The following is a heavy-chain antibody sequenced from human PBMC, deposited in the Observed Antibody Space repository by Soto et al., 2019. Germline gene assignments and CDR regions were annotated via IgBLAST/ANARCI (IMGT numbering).Heavy chain of an antibody. J-gene: IGHJ6*02. CDR2: ISGSGGST. CDR3: AAPKQLSMGYYYGMDV. CDR1: GFTFSSYA. D-gene: IGHD2-2*01. V-gene: IGHV3-23*01. Sequence: GGSLRLSCAASGFTFSSYAMSWVRQAPGKGLEWVSAISGSGGSTYYADSVKGRFTISRDNSKNTLYLQMNSLRAEDTAVYYCAAPKQLSMGYYYGMDVWGQGTTVTVSS.